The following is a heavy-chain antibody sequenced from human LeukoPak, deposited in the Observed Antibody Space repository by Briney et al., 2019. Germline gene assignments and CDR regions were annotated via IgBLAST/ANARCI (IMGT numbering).Heavy chain of an antibody. CDR3: ARELVGFDY. CDR1: GFTFSSYA. J-gene: IGHJ4*02. Sequence: GRSLRLSCAASGFTFSSYAMHWVRQAPGKGLEWVAVISYDGSNKYYADSVKGRFTISRDNSKNTLYLQMNSLRAEDTAVYYCARELVGFDYWGQGTLVTVSS. D-gene: IGHD2-8*02. CDR2: ISYDGSNK. V-gene: IGHV3-30-3*01.